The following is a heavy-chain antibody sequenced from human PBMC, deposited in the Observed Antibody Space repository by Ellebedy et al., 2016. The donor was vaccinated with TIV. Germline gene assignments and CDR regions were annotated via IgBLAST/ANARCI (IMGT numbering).Heavy chain of an antibody. J-gene: IGHJ6*02. V-gene: IGHV3-21*01. CDR1: GFTFSSYA. CDR2: ITSGSGYN. CDR3: ARELDIVVVPAASWDYYYGMDV. Sequence: GESLKISXAASGFTFSSYAMHWVRQAPGKGLEWVSSITSGSGYNFYADSVKGRFTISRDNAKNSLYLQMSSLRAEDTAVYYCARELDIVVVPAASWDYYYGMDVWGQGTTVTVSS. D-gene: IGHD2-2*01.